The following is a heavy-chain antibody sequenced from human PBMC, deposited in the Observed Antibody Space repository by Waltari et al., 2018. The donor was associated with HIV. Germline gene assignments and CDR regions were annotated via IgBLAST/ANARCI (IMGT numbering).Heavy chain of an antibody. Sequence: QVQLVQSGAEVKKPGVSVKVSCKASGYTFTAYYMHWVRQAPGQGLEWMGRINPKSGDTNYAQKFQGRVTMTRDTSITTAYMELSRLRSDDTAVYYCARVLERWELHPFDYWGQGTLVTVSS. CDR3: ARVLERWELHPFDY. V-gene: IGHV1-2*06. CDR1: GYTFTAYY. D-gene: IGHD1-26*01. J-gene: IGHJ4*02. CDR2: INPKSGDT.